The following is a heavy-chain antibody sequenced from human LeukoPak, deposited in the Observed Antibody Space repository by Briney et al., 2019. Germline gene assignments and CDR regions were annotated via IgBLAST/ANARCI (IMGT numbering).Heavy chain of an antibody. D-gene: IGHD3-9*01. Sequence: ASVKVSCKASGYTFTNYGITWMRQAPGQGLEWMGWISAYNGKTNYAQTLQGRVTMTTDTSTSTAYMELRSLRSDDTAVYYCARDRGIRYFDWLPVDAFDIWGQGTMVTVSS. CDR1: GYTFTNYG. V-gene: IGHV1-18*01. CDR2: ISAYNGKT. J-gene: IGHJ3*02. CDR3: ARDRGIRYFDWLPVDAFDI.